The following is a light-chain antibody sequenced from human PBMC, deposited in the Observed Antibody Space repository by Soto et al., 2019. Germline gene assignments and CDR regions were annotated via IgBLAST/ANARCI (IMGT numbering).Light chain of an antibody. CDR2: SAS. Sequence: DIQMTQSPSSVSASVGDRVTITCRASQGFSTWLAWYRRKPGKAPDLLIYSASSWHSGIPSRFSGSGSGTDFTLTISRLQPEDFATYYCQQANSFPRTFGGGTEVEIK. J-gene: IGKJ4*01. V-gene: IGKV1-12*01. CDR1: QGFSTW. CDR3: QQANSFPRT.